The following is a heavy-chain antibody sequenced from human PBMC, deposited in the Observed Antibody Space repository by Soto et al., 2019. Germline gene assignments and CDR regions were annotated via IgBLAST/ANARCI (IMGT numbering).Heavy chain of an antibody. V-gene: IGHV3-66*01. D-gene: IGHD6-13*01. CDR2: IYSGGST. CDR1: GFTVSSNY. CDR3: ARDPSAVSIAAAGTNY. J-gene: IGHJ4*02. Sequence: EVQLVESGGGLVQPGGSLRLSCAASGFTVSSNYMSWVRQAPGKGLEWVSVIYSGGSTYYADSVKGRFTISRDNSKNTLYLQMNSLRAEDTAVYYCARDPSAVSIAAAGTNYLGQGTLVTVSS.